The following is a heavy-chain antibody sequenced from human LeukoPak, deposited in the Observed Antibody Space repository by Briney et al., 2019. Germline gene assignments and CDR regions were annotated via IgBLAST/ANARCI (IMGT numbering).Heavy chain of an antibody. V-gene: IGHV3-30*03. CDR2: ISYGGGNQ. J-gene: IGHJ4*02. CDR3: ARDPSLRTTADY. CDR1: EFIFTNYG. Sequence: PGGSLRLSCIASEFIFTNYGMHWVRQAPGKGLEWVALISYGGGNQYYADSVRGRFTISRDNSKNTLSLQMNSLKTEDTAVYYCARDPSLRTTADYWGQGTLVTVSS. D-gene: IGHD1-1*01.